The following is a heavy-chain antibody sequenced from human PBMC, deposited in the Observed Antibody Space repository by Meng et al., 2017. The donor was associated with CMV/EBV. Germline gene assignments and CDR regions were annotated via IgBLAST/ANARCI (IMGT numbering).Heavy chain of an antibody. V-gene: IGHV3-9*01. CDR2: ISWNSGSI. J-gene: IGHJ4*02. Sequence: SLKISCAASGFTFDDYAMHWVRQAPGKGLEWVSGISWNSGSIGYADSVKGRFTVSRDNSKNTLYLQTNSLRAEDTAVYYCAKGRGDSDYDFEYWGRGTLVTVSS. CDR3: AKGRGDSDYDFEY. D-gene: IGHD5-12*01. CDR1: GFTFDDYA.